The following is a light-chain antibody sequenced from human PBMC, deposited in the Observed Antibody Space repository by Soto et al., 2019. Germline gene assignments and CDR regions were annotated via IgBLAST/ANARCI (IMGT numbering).Light chain of an antibody. J-gene: IGLJ2*01. CDR1: TGAVTSGYY. CDR2: STD. CDR3: LLYDGGACL. Sequence: QAVVTQEPSLTVSPGGTVTLTCASSTGAVTSGYYPNWFQQKPGQAPRALIYSTDNKYSWTPARFSGSLLGGKAALTLSGVQPEDEADYYCLLYDGGACLFGGGTKLTVL. V-gene: IGLV7-43*01.